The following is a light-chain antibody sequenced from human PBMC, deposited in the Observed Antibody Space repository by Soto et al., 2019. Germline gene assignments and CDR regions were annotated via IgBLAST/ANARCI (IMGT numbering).Light chain of an antibody. V-gene: IGLV2-8*01. CDR1: SSDVGGYNY. CDR2: EVS. Sequence: QSALTQPPSASGSPGQSVTISCSGTSSDVGGYNYVSWYQRHPGKAPKLIIYEVSKRPSGVPDRFSGSKSGNTASLTVSGLQAEDEADYYCSSYAGGNTFVLFGGGTKLTVL. J-gene: IGLJ2*01. CDR3: SSYAGGNTFVL.